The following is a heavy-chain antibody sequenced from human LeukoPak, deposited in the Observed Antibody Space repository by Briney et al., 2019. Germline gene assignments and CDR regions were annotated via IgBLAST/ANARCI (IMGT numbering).Heavy chain of an antibody. V-gene: IGHV4-59*08. CDR1: GGSISSYY. CDR2: THYSGST. J-gene: IGHJ1*01. D-gene: IGHD3-9*01. CDR3: ASSLSXXDIVTGXXX. Sequence: SETLSLTCTVSGGSISSYYWSWIRQPPGKGLEWIGYTHYSGSTKYNPSLKSRLTISVDTSKNQFSLKLSSVTAADTAVYYCASSLSXXDIVTGXXXWGQGTLXTVS.